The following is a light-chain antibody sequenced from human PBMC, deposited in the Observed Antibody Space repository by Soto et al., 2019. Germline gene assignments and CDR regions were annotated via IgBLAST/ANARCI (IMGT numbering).Light chain of an antibody. Sequence: VLTQPPSASGTPGQRVTISCSGTTSNIGSNAVHWYKQVPGAAPSVVIYNSDQRPSGFPDRFSGPKSGTSASLAISGLQSEDEAEYYCATWDDSLNGCVFGGGTKLTFL. CDR1: TSNIGSNA. J-gene: IGLJ3*02. CDR3: ATWDDSLNGCV. V-gene: IGLV1-44*01. CDR2: NSD.